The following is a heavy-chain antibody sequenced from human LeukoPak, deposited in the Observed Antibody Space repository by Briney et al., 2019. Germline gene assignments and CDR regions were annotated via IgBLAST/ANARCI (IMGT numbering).Heavy chain of an antibody. CDR2: ISGSGGST. J-gene: IGHJ4*02. Sequence: GGSLRLSCAASGFTFSSYAMSWVRQAPGKGLEWVSAISGSGGSTYYADSVKGRFTISRDNSKNTLYLQMNSLRAEDTAVYYCAKDSSPVIVVVVAALPDYWGQGTLVTVSS. D-gene: IGHD2-15*01. CDR1: GFTFSSYA. CDR3: AKDSSPVIVVVVAALPDY. V-gene: IGHV3-23*01.